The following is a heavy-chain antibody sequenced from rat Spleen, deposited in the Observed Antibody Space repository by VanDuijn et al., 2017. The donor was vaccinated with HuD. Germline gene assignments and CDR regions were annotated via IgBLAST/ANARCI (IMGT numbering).Heavy chain of an antibody. CDR2: ITNSGDST. Sequence: EVQLVESGGGLVQPGRSLKLSCAASGFTFRNSGMAWVRQAPTKGLEWVASITNSGDSTYYRDSVKGRFTISRNNAKSTLYLQMDSLRSEDTATYYCTTGVYWGQGVMITVSS. V-gene: IGHV5-27*01. CDR3: TTGVY. J-gene: IGHJ2*01. CDR1: GFTFRNSG.